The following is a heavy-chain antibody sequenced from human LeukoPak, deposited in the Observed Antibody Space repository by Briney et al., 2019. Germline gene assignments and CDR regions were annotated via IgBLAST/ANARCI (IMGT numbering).Heavy chain of an antibody. Sequence: PGGSLRLSCAASGFTVSSNYMSWVRQAPGEGLEWVSVIYSGGSTYYADSVKGRFTISRDNSKNTLYLQMNSLRAEDTAVYYRARAYYDSSGYCNWGQGTLVTVSS. D-gene: IGHD3-22*01. V-gene: IGHV3-53*01. J-gene: IGHJ4*02. CDR3: ARAYYDSSGYCN. CDR1: GFTVSSNY. CDR2: IYSGGST.